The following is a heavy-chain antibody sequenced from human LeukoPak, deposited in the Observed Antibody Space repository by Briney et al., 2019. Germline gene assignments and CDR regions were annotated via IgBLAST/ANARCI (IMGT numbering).Heavy chain of an antibody. D-gene: IGHD3-10*01. CDR2: ICNDGSNK. CDR3: ARGSGPFDY. Sequence: GGSLRLSCAASGFTFSIYGMHWVRQAPGKGLEWVAVICNDGSNKYYADSVKGRFTISSDNSKNPLYLQMNSLRADDTAVYSCARGSGPFDYWGQGTLVTVSS. CDR1: GFTFSIYG. V-gene: IGHV3-33*01. J-gene: IGHJ4*02.